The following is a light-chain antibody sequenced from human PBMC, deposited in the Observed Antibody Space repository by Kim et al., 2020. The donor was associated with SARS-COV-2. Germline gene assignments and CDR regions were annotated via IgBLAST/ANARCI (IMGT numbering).Light chain of an antibody. CDR2: GKN. CDR1: SLRSYY. Sequence: SSELTQDPAVYVALGQTVRITCQGDSLRSYYATWYQQKPGQAHILVIYGKNNRPSGIPDRFSGSSSGNTASLTITGTQAGDEADYYCNSRDSNDNVVFGGGTQLTVL. V-gene: IGLV3-19*01. CDR3: NSRDSNDNVV. J-gene: IGLJ2*01.